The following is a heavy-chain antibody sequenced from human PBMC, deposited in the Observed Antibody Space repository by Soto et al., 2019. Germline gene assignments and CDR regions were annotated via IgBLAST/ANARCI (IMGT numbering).Heavy chain of an antibody. J-gene: IGHJ4*02. D-gene: IGHD6-13*01. Sequence: QVQLVESGGGVVQPGRSLRLSCAASGFTFSSYGMHWVRQAPGKGLEWVAGISYDGSNEYYADSVKGRFTISRDNSKNKLDLQMNSLRAEDTAVYYCAKSNSSRWYLFDYWGQGTLVTVSS. CDR1: GFTFSSYG. CDR3: AKSNSSRWYLFDY. CDR2: ISYDGSNE. V-gene: IGHV3-30*18.